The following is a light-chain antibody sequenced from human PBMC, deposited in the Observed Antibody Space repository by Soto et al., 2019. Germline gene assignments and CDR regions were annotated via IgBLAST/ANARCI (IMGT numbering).Light chain of an antibody. CDR3: SSYTSSSTLV. CDR2: EVT. CDR1: SSDVGSYNR. J-gene: IGLJ2*01. Sequence: QSVLTQPPSVSGSPGQSVTISCTGTSSDVGSYNRVSWYQQPPGTAPKLVIFEVTNRPSGVPDRFSGSKSGNTASLTISGLQAGDEADYYCSSYTSSSTLVFVGGTKLTVL. V-gene: IGLV2-18*02.